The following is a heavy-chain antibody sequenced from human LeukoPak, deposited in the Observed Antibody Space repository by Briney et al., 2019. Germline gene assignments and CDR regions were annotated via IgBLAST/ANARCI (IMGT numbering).Heavy chain of an antibody. J-gene: IGHJ4*02. Sequence: SETLSLTCAVYGGSISGYYWSWIRQPPGKGLEWIGEINHSGSTNYNPSLKSRVTISVDTSKNQFSLKLSSVTAADTAVYYCARGITRDGYPNDYWGQGTLVTVSS. CDR3: ARGITRDGYPNDY. D-gene: IGHD5-24*01. CDR2: INHSGST. V-gene: IGHV4-34*01. CDR1: GGSISGYY.